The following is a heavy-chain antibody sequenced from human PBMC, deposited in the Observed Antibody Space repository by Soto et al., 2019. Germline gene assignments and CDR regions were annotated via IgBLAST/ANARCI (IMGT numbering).Heavy chain of an antibody. CDR3: AKESAYDLSYSYYSMDV. Sequence: ASVKVSCKASGYTFTGYYMHWVRQAPGQGLEWMGWINPNSGGTNYAQKFQGWVTLTSDTSISTAYMELSRLKSDDTAVYYCAKESAYDLSYSYYSMDVWGQGTTVTVSS. D-gene: IGHD2-21*01. J-gene: IGHJ6*02. V-gene: IGHV1-2*04. CDR1: GYTFTGYY. CDR2: INPNSGGT.